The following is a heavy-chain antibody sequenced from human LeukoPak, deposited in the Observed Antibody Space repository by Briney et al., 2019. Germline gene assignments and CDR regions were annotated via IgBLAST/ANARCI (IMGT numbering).Heavy chain of an antibody. D-gene: IGHD6-13*01. V-gene: IGHV1-2*02. Sequence: ASVKVSCKASGGTFSSYAISWVRQAPGQGLEWMGWINPNSGGTNYAQKFQGRVTMTRDTSISTAYMELSRLRSDDTAVYYCARERWIAAAGRNWFDPWGQGTLVTVSS. CDR3: ARERWIAAAGRNWFDP. CDR2: INPNSGGT. J-gene: IGHJ5*02. CDR1: GGTFSSYA.